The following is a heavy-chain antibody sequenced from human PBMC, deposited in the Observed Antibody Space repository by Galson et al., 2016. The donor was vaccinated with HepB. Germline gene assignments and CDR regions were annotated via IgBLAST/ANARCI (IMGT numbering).Heavy chain of an antibody. D-gene: IGHD2-2*01. CDR3: AKDRGVVAPVAVRPRYYGMDV. J-gene: IGHJ6*04. CDR2: INPNSGGT. V-gene: IGHV1-2*02. CDR1: GYTFTGYY. Sequence: SVKVSCKASGYTFTGYYMHWVRQAPGQGLEWVGWINPNSGGTNVAQKFQGRVTMTRDTSISTAYMELNRLTSDDTAVYYCAKDRGVVAPVAVRPRYYGMDVWGKGTTVTVSS.